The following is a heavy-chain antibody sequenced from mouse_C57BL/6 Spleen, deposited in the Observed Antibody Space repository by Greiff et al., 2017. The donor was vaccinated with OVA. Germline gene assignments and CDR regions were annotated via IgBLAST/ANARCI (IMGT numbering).Heavy chain of an antibody. Sequence: QVQLKQPGAELVKPGASVKMSCKASGYTFTSYWITWVKQRPGQGLEWIGDIYPGSGSTNYNEKLKSKATLTVDTSSSTAYMQLSSLTSEDSAVYYCARSYGNLPFAYWGQGTLVTVSA. CDR2: IYPGSGST. D-gene: IGHD2-1*01. J-gene: IGHJ3*01. V-gene: IGHV1-55*01. CDR3: ARSYGNLPFAY. CDR1: GYTFTSYW.